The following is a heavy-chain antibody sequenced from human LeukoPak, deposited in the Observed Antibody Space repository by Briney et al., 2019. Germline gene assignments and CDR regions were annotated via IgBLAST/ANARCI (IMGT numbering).Heavy chain of an antibody. V-gene: IGHV4-59*01. CDR1: GGSISSYY. J-gene: IGHJ5*02. D-gene: IGHD3-22*01. CDR2: IYYSGST. Sequence: PSETLSLTCTVSGGSISSYYWSWIRQPPGKGLEWIGYIYYSGSTNYNPSLKSRVTISVDTSKNQFSLKLSSVTAADTAVYYCARDRYYYDSSGYSNWFDPWGQGTLVTVSS. CDR3: ARDRYYYDSSGYSNWFDP.